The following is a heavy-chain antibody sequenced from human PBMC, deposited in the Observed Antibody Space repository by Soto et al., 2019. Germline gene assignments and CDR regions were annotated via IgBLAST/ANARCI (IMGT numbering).Heavy chain of an antibody. CDR3: AIGFAMMDGNWFDP. J-gene: IGHJ5*02. V-gene: IGHV1-69*13. Sequence: GASVKVSCKASGGTFSSYAISWVRQAPGQGLEWMGGIIPIFGTANYAQKFQGRVTITADESTSTAYMELSSLRSEDTAVYYCAIGFAMMDGNWFDPWGQGTLVTVSS. D-gene: IGHD2-2*01. CDR2: IIPIFGTA. CDR1: GGTFSSYA.